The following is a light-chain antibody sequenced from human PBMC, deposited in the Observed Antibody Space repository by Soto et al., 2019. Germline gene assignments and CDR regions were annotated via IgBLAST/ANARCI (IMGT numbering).Light chain of an antibody. CDR1: SSDVGGYNY. CDR2: AVS. CDR3: SSYTGGSTPSVA. J-gene: IGLJ2*01. Sequence: QSALTQPASVSGSPGQSITISCTGTSSDVGGYNYVSWYQQHPGKAPKLMIHAVSNRPSGVSHRFSGSKSGNTASLAISGLQAEDEADYYCSSYTGGSTPSVAFGGGTKLTVL. V-gene: IGLV2-14*01.